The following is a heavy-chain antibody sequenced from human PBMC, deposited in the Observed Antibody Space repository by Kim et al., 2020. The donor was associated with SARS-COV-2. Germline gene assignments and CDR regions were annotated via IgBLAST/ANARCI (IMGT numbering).Heavy chain of an antibody. CDR1: GFIFGDYG. Sequence: GGSLRLSCAASGFIFGDYGMHWVRQVPGKGLEWVAVICWNSGSMGYADSVKGRFTISRDNAENSLYLQMNSLRAEDTALYYCAKVNRYGDNTDAFDIWG. V-gene: IGHV3-9*01. CDR3: AKVNRYGDNTDAFDI. CDR2: ICWNSGSM. D-gene: IGHD4-17*01. J-gene: IGHJ3*02.